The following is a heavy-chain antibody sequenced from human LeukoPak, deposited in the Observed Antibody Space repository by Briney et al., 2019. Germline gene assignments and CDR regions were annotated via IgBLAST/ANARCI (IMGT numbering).Heavy chain of an antibody. J-gene: IGHJ6*02. D-gene: IGHD3-9*01. CDR1: GFSISSSSYY. V-gene: IGHV4-39*01. CDR3: ARPVLRYFDWLPNGMDV. CDR2: IYYSGST. Sequence: SETLSLTFTVSGFSISSSSYYWGWIRQPPGKGLEWIGSIYYSGSTYYNPSLKSRVTISVDTSKNQFPLKLSSVTAADTAVYYCARPVLRYFDWLPNGMDVWGQGTTVTVSS.